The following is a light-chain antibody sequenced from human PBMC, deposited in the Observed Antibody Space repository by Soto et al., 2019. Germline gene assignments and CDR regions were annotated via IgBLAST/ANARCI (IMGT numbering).Light chain of an antibody. CDR3: LSYTGGSTDVV. CDR2: EVT. V-gene: IGLV2-14*01. Sequence: QSALTQPASVSGSPGQSITISCTGTSSDVATYNYVSWYQQHPGKGPKLLIYEVTNRPSGVSNRFSGSKSGNTASLTISGLQAEDGADYYCLSYTGGSTDVVFGGGTKVTVL. J-gene: IGLJ2*01. CDR1: SSDVATYNY.